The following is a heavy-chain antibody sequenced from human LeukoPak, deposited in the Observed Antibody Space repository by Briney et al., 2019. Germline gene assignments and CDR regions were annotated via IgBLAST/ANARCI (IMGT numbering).Heavy chain of an antibody. V-gene: IGHV3-23*01. CDR3: ARDIQLYWSGYSYYFDY. CDR1: GFTFSSYA. J-gene: IGHJ4*02. Sequence: PGGSLRLSCAASGFTFSSYAMSWVRPTPGKGLEWVSGISGIGGSTYYADSVKGRFTISRDNSKNTMYLQMNSLRAEDTAVYYCARDIQLYWSGYSYYFDYWGQGTLVTVSS. CDR2: ISGIGGST. D-gene: IGHD3-3*01.